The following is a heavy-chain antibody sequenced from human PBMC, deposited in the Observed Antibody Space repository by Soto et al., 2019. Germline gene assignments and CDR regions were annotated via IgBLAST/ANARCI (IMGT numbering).Heavy chain of an antibody. D-gene: IGHD3-22*01. CDR3: ASVCYDSASKTVFYI. J-gene: IGHJ3*02. CDR2: ILPIFDIA. V-gene: IGHV1-69*04. Sequence: ASVKVSCKLSGDTFSTYAITWVRQAPGQGLEWMGRILPIFDIADYAQNFQGRVTITADRSTNTAYMELSSLRSADTAVYYCASVCYDSASKTVFYIRAQRTLVPVS. CDR1: GDTFSTYA.